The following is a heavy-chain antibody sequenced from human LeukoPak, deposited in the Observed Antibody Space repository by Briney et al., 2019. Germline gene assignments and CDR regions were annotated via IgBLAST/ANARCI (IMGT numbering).Heavy chain of an antibody. V-gene: IGHV1-18*01. J-gene: IGHJ4*02. CDR3: ARYPLYCSSTSCYTDPTPFDY. CDR2: ISAYNGNT. D-gene: IGHD2-2*02. Sequence: GASVKVSCKASGYTFTSYGISWVRQAPGQGLEWMGWISAYNGNTNYAQKLQGRVTMTTDTSTSTACMELRSLRSDDTAVYYCARYPLYCSSTSCYTDPTPFDYWGQGTLVTVSS. CDR1: GYTFTSYG.